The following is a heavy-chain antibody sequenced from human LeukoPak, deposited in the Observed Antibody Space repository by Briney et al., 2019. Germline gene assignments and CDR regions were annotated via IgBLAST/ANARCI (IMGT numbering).Heavy chain of an antibody. CDR3: AKQDDSSGYYYPPFDY. D-gene: IGHD3-22*01. V-gene: IGHV3-23*01. J-gene: IGHJ4*02. CDR2: ISGSGGST. Sequence: GGSLRLSCAASGFTFSSYAMSWVRQAPGKGLEWVSAISGSGGSTYYTDSVKGRFTISRDNSKNTLYLQMNSLRAEDTAVYYCAKQDDSSGYYYPPFDYWGQGTLVTVSS. CDR1: GFTFSSYA.